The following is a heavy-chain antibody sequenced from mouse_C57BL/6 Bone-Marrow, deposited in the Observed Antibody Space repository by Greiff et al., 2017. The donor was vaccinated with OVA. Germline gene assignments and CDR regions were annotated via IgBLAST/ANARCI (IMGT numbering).Heavy chain of an antibody. CDR1: GYAFSSSW. CDR2: IYPGDGDT. J-gene: IGHJ2*01. V-gene: IGHV1-82*01. D-gene: IGHD2-3*01. Sequence: QVQLKQSGPELVKPGASVKISCKASGYAFSSSWMNWVKQRPGKGLEWIGRIYPGDGDTNYNGKFKGKATLTADKSSSTAYMQLSSLTSEDSAVYFCARGWLLLFDYWGQGTTLTVSS. CDR3: ARGWLLLFDY.